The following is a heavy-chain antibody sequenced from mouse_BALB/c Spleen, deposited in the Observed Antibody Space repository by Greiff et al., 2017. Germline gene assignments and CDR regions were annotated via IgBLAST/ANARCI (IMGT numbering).Heavy chain of an antibody. J-gene: IGHJ4*01. CDR3: ARDLGFITTVVATDYAMDY. V-gene: IGHV2-6-7*01. Sequence: QAQLKESGPGLVAPSQSLSITCTVSGFSLTGYGVNWVRQPPGKGLEWLGMIWGDGSTDYNSALKSRLSISKDNSKSQVFLKMNSLQTDDTARYYCARDLGFITTVVATDYAMDYWGQGTSVTVSS. CDR2: IWGDGST. D-gene: IGHD1-1*01. CDR1: GFSLTGYG.